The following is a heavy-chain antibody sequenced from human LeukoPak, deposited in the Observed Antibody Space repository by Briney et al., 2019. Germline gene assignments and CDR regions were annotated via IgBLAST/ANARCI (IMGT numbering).Heavy chain of an antibody. D-gene: IGHD3-10*01. Sequence: GGSPRLSCAASGFTFSSYSMNWVRQAPGKGLEWVSSISSSSSYIYYADSVKGRFTISRDNAKNSLYLQMNSLRAEDTAVYYCASQPTGSGSYELSFDYWGQGTLVTVSS. V-gene: IGHV3-21*01. J-gene: IGHJ4*02. CDR3: ASQPTGSGSYELSFDY. CDR1: GFTFSSYS. CDR2: ISSSSSYI.